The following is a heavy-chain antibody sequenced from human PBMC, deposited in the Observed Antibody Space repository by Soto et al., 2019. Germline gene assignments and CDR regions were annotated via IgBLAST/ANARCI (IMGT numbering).Heavy chain of an antibody. V-gene: IGHV3-30-3*01. Sequence: QVQLVESGGGVVQPGRSLRLSCAASGFTFSSYAMHWVRQAPGKGLEWVAVISYDGSNKYYADSVKGRFTISRDNSKNTLYLQMNSLRAEDTAVYYCARGRHDSGDPPHFDNWFDPWGQGTLVTVSS. J-gene: IGHJ5*02. CDR2: ISYDGSNK. D-gene: IGHD4-17*01. CDR1: GFTFSSYA. CDR3: ARGRHDSGDPPHFDNWFDP.